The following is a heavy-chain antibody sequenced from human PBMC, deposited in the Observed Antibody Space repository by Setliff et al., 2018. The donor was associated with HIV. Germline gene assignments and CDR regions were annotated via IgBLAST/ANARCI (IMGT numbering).Heavy chain of an antibody. CDR2: INAGDDNT. CDR1: GYTFSTNA. D-gene: IGHD6-19*01. Sequence: ASVKVSCKAFGYTFSTNAIHWVRQAPGQRLEWMGYINAGDDNTRYSEKFQGRVTITRDTSASTAYMELSSLRSEDTAVYYCARGSCSGCYLSDYWGLGTLVTV. J-gene: IGHJ4*02. CDR3: ARGSCSGCYLSDY. V-gene: IGHV1-3*01.